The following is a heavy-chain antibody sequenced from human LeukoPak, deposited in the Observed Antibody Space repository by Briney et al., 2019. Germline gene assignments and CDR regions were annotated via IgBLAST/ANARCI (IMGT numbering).Heavy chain of an antibody. V-gene: IGHV1-2*02. CDR2: INPNSGGT. Sequence: ASVKVSCKASGYTFIGHYIHWVRQAPGQGLEWMGWINPNSGGTNYAQKFQGRVTMTRDTSISTAYMELSRLRSDDTAVYYCARGGDIVVVPAALSWFDPWGQGTLVTVSS. CDR1: GYTFIGHY. D-gene: IGHD2-2*01. CDR3: ARGGDIVVVPAALSWFDP. J-gene: IGHJ5*02.